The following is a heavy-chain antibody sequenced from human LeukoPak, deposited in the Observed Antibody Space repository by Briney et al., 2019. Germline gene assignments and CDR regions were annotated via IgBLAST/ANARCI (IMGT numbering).Heavy chain of an antibody. CDR1: GGSISSSNW. CDR2: IYHSGST. V-gene: IGHV4-4*02. D-gene: IGHD2-2*01. J-gene: IGHJ5*02. Sequence: SETLSLTCAVSGGSISSSNWWSWVRQPPGKGLEWIGEIYHSGSTNYNPSLKSRVTISVDTSKNQFSLKLSSVTAADTAVYYCARHNAWVRYWFDPWGQGTLVTVSS. CDR3: ARHNAWVRYWFDP.